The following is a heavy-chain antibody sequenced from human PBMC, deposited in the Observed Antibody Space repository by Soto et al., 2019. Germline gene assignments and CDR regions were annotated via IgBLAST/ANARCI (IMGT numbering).Heavy chain of an antibody. V-gene: IGHV3-23*01. CDR2: FSGSDSRT. CDR3: AKDLAAETLTYFDS. J-gene: IGHJ4*02. Sequence: GGSLRLSCAASGFSFTNYAMNWVRQAPGKRLEWVSAFSGSDSRTFYADSVKGRFTVSGDNSKNILYLQMNSLRAEDTAVYYCAKDLAAETLTYFDSWGPGTMVTVSS. CDR1: GFSFTNYA. D-gene: IGHD2-15*01.